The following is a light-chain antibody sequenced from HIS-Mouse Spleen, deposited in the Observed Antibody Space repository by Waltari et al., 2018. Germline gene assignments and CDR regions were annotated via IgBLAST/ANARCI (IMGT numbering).Light chain of an antibody. V-gene: IGLV3-25*03. Sequence: YELTQPPSVPVSPVQTASTTCSGDALPKQYAYWYQQKPGQAPVLVIYKDSERPSGIPERFSGSSSGTTVTLTISGVQAEDEADYYCQSADSSGTYVVFGGGTKLTVL. CDR2: KDS. CDR3: QSADSSGTYVV. J-gene: IGLJ2*01. CDR1: ALPKQY.